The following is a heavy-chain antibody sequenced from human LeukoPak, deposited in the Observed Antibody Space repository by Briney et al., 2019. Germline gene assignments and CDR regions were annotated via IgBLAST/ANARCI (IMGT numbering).Heavy chain of an antibody. J-gene: IGHJ4*02. CDR2: INPNSGDT. V-gene: IGHV1-2*02. CDR3: ATRPSGDPFEY. Sequence: ASVKVSCKASGYIFTGYYMHWVRQAPGLGLEWMGWINPNSGDTNYAQKFLGRVTMTRDTSTSTAFMELSSLRSGDTAVYYCATRPSGDPFEYWGQGTLVTVSS. D-gene: IGHD5-24*01. CDR1: GYIFTGYY.